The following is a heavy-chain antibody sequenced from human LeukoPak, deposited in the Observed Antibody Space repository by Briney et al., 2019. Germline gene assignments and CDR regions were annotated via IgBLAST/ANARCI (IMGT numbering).Heavy chain of an antibody. Sequence: SETLSLTCTVSGGSISSYYWSWIRQPAGKGLEWIGRIYTSGSTNYNPSLKSRVTMSVDTSKNQFSLKMSSVTAADTAVYYCARVFYSSSWYYFDYWGQGTLVTVSS. J-gene: IGHJ4*02. CDR3: ARVFYSSSWYYFDY. V-gene: IGHV4-4*07. CDR1: GGSISSYY. D-gene: IGHD6-13*01. CDR2: IYTSGST.